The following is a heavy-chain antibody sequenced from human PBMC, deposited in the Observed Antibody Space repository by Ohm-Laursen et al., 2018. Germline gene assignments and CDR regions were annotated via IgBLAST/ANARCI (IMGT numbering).Heavy chain of an antibody. CDR1: GGSISSYS. J-gene: IGHJ4*02. Sequence: SDTLSLTCSVSGGSISSYSWSWIRQPPGKGLEWIGYIYYTGSTNYNPSLKSRVTISVDTSKNQFSLKLSSVTAADTAVYYCARQLGMRDYFDYWGQGTLVTVSS. CDR2: IYYTGST. V-gene: IGHV4-59*08. D-gene: IGHD7-27*01. CDR3: ARQLGMRDYFDY.